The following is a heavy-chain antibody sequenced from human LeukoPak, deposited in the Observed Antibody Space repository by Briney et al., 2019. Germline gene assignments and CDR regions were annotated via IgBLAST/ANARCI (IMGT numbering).Heavy chain of an antibody. CDR2: ISASGGST. V-gene: IGHV3-23*01. CDR1: GFTFNNYG. Sequence: PGGSLRLSCAASGFTFNNYGMHWVRQAPGKGLEWVSAISASGGSTYYADSVKGRFTISRDNSKNTLYLQMNSLRAEDTAVYYCAKDQRPYYYDSSGYSYAFDIWGQGTMVTVSS. CDR3: AKDQRPYYYDSSGYSYAFDI. J-gene: IGHJ3*02. D-gene: IGHD3-22*01.